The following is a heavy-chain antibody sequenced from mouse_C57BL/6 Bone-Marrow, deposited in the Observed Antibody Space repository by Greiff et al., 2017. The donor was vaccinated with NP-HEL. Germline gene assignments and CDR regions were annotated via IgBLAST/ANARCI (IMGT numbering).Heavy chain of an antibody. V-gene: IGHV5-12*01. D-gene: IGHD2-5*01. CDR1: GFTFSDYY. CDR2: ISNGGGST. J-gene: IGHJ4*01. Sequence: EVKLMESGGGLVQPGGSLKLSCAASGFTFSDYYMYWVRQTPEKRLEWVAYISNGGGSTYYPDTVKGRFTISRDNAKNTLYLQMSRLKSEDTAMYYCARHDYYSNPYYAMDYWGQGTSVTVSS. CDR3: ARHDYYSNPYYAMDY.